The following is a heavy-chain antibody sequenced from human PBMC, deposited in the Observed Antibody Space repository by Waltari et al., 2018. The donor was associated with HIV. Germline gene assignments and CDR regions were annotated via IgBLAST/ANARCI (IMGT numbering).Heavy chain of an antibody. Sequence: VQLVGSGGGSIKPGGPLRPSCAASGLSVYNHGMAWGPPGPGQGLDWIARINSDGSTREYADAVKGRFVISRDNGRNTVYLQLNSLRVEDTAVHFCARASHYFEFSTFDGDYYFDLWGRGTRVAVSS. V-gene: IGHV3-74*01. J-gene: IGHJ4*02. CDR1: GLSVYNHG. CDR2: INSDGSTR. CDR3: ARASHYFEFSTFDGDYYFDL. D-gene: IGHD3-9*01.